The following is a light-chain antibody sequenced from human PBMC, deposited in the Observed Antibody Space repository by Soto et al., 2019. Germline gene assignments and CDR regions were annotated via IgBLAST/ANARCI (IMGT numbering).Light chain of an antibody. CDR1: SSDIGSNT. CDR3: AAWDDSLNGPV. J-gene: IGLJ3*02. Sequence: QSVLTQPHSASGTPGQGVTISCSGSSSDIGSNTVNWYQQLPGTAPKLLIYFNNQRPSGVPDRFSGSKSGTSASLAISGLQSEDEAQYYCAAWDDSLNGPVFGGGTKLTVL. V-gene: IGLV1-44*01. CDR2: FNN.